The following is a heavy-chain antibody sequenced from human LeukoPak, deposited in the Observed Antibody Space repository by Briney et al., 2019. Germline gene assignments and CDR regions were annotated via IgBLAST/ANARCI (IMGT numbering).Heavy chain of an antibody. CDR1: GFIFSKYW. CDR3: AREGPDY. Sequence: GGSLRLSCAASGFIFSKYWMHWVRQAPGKGLEWVSGINEEGSDTKYADSVRGQFTISRDNAKNTLSLQMNSLRADDTAVYYCAREGPDYWGQGTLVTVSS. CDR2: INEEGSDT. J-gene: IGHJ4*02. V-gene: IGHV3-74*01.